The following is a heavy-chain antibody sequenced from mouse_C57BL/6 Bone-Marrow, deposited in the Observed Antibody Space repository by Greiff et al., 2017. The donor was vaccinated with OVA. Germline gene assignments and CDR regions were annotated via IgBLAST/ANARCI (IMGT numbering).Heavy chain of an antibody. Sequence: DVKLVESGGGLVQPGGSMKLSCAASGFTFSDAWMDWVRQSPEKGLEWVAEIRNKANNHATYYAESVKGRFTISRDDSKSSVYLQMNSLRAEDTGNYDSTRPGRDDDFDYWGQGTTLTVSS. D-gene: IGHD2-12*01. CDR3: TRPGRDDDFDY. CDR2: IRNKANNHAT. V-gene: IGHV6-6*01. CDR1: GFTFSDAW. J-gene: IGHJ2*01.